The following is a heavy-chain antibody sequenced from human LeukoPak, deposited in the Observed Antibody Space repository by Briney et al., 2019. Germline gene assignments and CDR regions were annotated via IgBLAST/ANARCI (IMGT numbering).Heavy chain of an antibody. V-gene: IGHV3-30*02. J-gene: IGHJ4*02. D-gene: IGHD2-15*01. CDR1: GFTFSSYG. CDR3: AKGGRVAMPRDFDY. Sequence: GGSLRLSCAASGFTFSSYGMHWVRQAPGKGLEWVAFIRYDGSNKYYADSVKGRFTISRDNSKNTLYLQMNSLGAEDTAVYYCAKGGRVAMPRDFDYWGQGTLVTVSS. CDR2: IRYDGSNK.